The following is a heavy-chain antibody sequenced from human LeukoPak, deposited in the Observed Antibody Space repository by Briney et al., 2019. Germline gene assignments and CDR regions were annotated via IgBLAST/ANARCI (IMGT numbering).Heavy chain of an antibody. D-gene: IGHD3-10*01. CDR1: GGSISSYY. CDR2: IYYSGST. J-gene: IGHJ4*02. V-gene: IGHV4-59*01. Sequence: SETLSLTCTVSGGSISSYYWSWIRQPPGKGLEWIGYIYYSGSTNYNPSLKSRVTISVDTSKNQFSLKLRSVTAADTAVYYCAGSGGLANQGAVFDYWGQGTLVTVSS. CDR3: AGSGGLANQGAVFDY.